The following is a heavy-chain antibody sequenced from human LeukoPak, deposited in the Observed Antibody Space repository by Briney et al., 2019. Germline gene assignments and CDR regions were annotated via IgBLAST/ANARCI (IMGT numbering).Heavy chain of an antibody. Sequence: SETLSLTCTVSGASMSSYYWSWIRQPPGEGLEWIGYIYYSGSTNYNPSLKSRVTISVDTSKNQFSLKLSSVTAADTAVYYCARLVKQQLVFLHWYFDLWGRGTLVTVSS. CDR3: ARLVKQQLVFLHWYFDL. J-gene: IGHJ2*01. D-gene: IGHD6-13*01. CDR1: GASMSSYY. CDR2: IYYSGST. V-gene: IGHV4-59*01.